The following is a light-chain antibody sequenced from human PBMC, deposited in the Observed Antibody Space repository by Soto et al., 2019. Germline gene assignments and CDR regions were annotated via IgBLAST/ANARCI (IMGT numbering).Light chain of an antibody. J-gene: IGKJ1*01. CDR2: GAF. Sequence: EIVMTQSPATLSVSPGERATLSCRASQSVSANLAWYQQKPGQAPRLLIYGAFTRATGIPATFSGSGSGTEFTLTISSLQSEDFAVYYCQQYNNWPRTFGQGTKVEIK. CDR3: QQYNNWPRT. CDR1: QSVSAN. V-gene: IGKV3-15*01.